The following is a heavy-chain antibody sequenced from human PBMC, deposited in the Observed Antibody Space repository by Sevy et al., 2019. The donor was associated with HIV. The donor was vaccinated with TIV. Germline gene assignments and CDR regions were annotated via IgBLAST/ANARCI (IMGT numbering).Heavy chain of an antibody. D-gene: IGHD2-8*01. J-gene: IGHJ4*02. CDR2: LSFGCGEI. Sequence: GGYLRLCCAASGFTFSKYSMSWVRQPPGKGLECVSTLSFGCGEINYADSVKGRFTISRDNSKSSVYLQMNNLRPEDTAVYYCAREGCTKPHDYWGQGILVTVSS. CDR1: GFTFSKYS. V-gene: IGHV3-23*01. CDR3: AREGCTKPHDY.